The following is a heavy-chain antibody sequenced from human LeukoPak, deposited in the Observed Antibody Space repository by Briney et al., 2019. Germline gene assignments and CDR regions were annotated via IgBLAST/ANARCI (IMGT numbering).Heavy chain of an antibody. CDR2: RKQEGREK. CDR3: AELGITMIGGV. D-gene: IGHD3-10*02. Sequence: GGSLRLSCAASGFTFSSYWMSGVRQARGKGREGVANRKQEGREKHYVDSVKGRFTISRDNAKMSLYLQMNSLRAEDTAVYYCAELGITMIGGVWGKGTTVTISS. J-gene: IGHJ6*04. CDR1: GFTFSSYW. V-gene: IGHV3-7*01.